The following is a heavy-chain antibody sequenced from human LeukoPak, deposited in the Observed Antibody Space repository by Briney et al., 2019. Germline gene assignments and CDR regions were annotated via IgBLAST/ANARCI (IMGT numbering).Heavy chain of an antibody. Sequence: SETLSLTCALSTVSGSSGNFWSWIRQPPGKGLEWIGYIYYSGSTNYNPSLKSRVTISVDTSKNQFSLKLSSVTAADTAVYYCARVPSPLYYYDSSGVNDAFDIWGQGTMVTVSS. CDR1: TVSGSSGNF. J-gene: IGHJ3*02. CDR3: ARVPSPLYYYDSSGVNDAFDI. D-gene: IGHD3-22*01. CDR2: IYYSGST. V-gene: IGHV4-61*01.